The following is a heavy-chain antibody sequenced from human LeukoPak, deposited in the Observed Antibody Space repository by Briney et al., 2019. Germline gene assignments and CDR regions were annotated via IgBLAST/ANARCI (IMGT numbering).Heavy chain of an antibody. J-gene: IGHJ6*03. V-gene: IGHV1-2*02. Sequence: ASVKVSCKSSGYTFTGYYMYWVRQAPGPGLEWMGWINPNSGGTNYAQKFQGRVTMTRDTSISTAYMELSRLRSDDTAVYYCARNPSRITMVRGPNFPDYYYYYMDVWGKGTTVTISS. CDR3: ARNPSRITMVRGPNFPDYYYYYMDV. CDR1: GYTFTGYY. CDR2: INPNSGGT. D-gene: IGHD3-10*01.